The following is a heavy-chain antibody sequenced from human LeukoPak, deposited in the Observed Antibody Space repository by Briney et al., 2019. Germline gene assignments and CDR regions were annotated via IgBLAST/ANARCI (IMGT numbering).Heavy chain of an antibody. J-gene: IGHJ6*02. CDR2: ITAYNGNT. CDR1: GYTFTSYG. CDR3: ARDSRKADYYGMDV. Sequence: ASVKVSCKTFGYTFTSYGINWVRHAPGQGLEWMGWITAYNGNTNYAQKLQGRVTMTTDTSTSTAYMELRSLRSDDTAVYYCARDSRKADYYGMDVWGQETTVSVSS. V-gene: IGHV1-18*01.